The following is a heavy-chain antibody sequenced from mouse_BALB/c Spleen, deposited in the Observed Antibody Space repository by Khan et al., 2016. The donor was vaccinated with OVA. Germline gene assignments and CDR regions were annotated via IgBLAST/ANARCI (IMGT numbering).Heavy chain of an antibody. D-gene: IGHD1-1*01. J-gene: IGHJ4*01. CDR2: LAPGSVSS. CDR1: GYTFTSYW. V-gene: IGHV1S41*01. CDR3: ARSNYYGRSLYAMDY. Sequence: DLVKPGASVKLSCKASGYTFTSYWINWIKQRPGQGLEWIGRLAPGSVSSDYNEMFKGTATLTVDTSSSTAYIQLSSLSSEDSAVYFCARSNYYGRSLYAMDYWGQGTSVTVSS.